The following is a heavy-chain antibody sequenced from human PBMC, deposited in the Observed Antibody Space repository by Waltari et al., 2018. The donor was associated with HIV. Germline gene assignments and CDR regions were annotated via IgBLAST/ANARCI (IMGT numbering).Heavy chain of an antibody. J-gene: IGHJ4*02. CDR1: GYSFIDFD. CDR2: MNPDNGDA. Sequence: QVQLVQSGAEIKNPRASGRVSCTASGYSFIDFDINWVRRAPGRGLEWVGWMNPDNGDAGYGHKFRGRFTLTRDTSTDTAYMEVDNLKSEDTAIYFCTKGRRGALFGDEWGQGTLVTVSS. CDR3: TKGRRGALFGDE. D-gene: IGHD3-3*01. V-gene: IGHV1-8*02.